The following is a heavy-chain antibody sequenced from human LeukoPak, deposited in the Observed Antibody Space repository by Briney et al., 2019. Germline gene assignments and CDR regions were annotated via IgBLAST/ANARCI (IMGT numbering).Heavy chain of an antibody. D-gene: IGHD4-11*01. Sequence: SETLSLTCTVSGGSISSGSYYWSWIRQPAGTGLEWIGRINTSGSTNYNPSLKSRVTISVDTSKNQFSLKLSSVTAADTAVYYCASIQSYYFGLDVWGQGTTVTVPS. J-gene: IGHJ6*02. CDR1: GGSISSGSYY. CDR2: INTSGST. V-gene: IGHV4-61*02. CDR3: ASIQSYYFGLDV.